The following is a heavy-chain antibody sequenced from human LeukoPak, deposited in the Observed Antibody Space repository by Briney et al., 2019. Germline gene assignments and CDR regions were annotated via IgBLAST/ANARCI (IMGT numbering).Heavy chain of an antibody. J-gene: IGHJ5*02. Sequence: GGSLRLSCAASGFTFSDYYMSWIRQAPGKGREGVSYISSSGSTIYYADSMKGRFTISRDNAKNSLYLQMNSPRAEDTAVYYCAREGVCSSTSCYGGNWFDPWGQGTLVTVSS. CDR2: ISSSGSTI. V-gene: IGHV3-11*04. D-gene: IGHD2-2*01. CDR3: AREGVCSSTSCYGGNWFDP. CDR1: GFTFSDYY.